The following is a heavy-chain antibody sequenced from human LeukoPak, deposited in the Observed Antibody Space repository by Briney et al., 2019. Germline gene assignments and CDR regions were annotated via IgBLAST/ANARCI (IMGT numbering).Heavy chain of an antibody. V-gene: IGHV5-51*01. CDR2: IYPGDSDT. CDR1: GYTITSYW. CDR3: ARVGNYYDSSGPTEVYGMDV. D-gene: IGHD3-22*01. Sequence: GASVKVSCKSSGYTITSYWIVWVRQMPGKGLEWMGIIYPGDSDTRYSPSFQGQVTISADKSISTAYLQWSSLKASDTAMYYCARVGNYYDSSGPTEVYGMDVWGQGTTVTVSS. J-gene: IGHJ6*02.